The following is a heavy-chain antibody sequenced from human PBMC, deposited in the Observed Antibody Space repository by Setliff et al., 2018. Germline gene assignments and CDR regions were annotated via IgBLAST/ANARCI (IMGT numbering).Heavy chain of an antibody. CDR2: IYWNDDK. V-gene: IGHV2-5*01. CDR1: GFSLSTSGVG. D-gene: IGHD3-10*01. CDR3: AHITLPLDYYGSGIYYSRGSFDY. Sequence: SGPTLVNPTQTLTLTCTFSGFSLSTSGVGVGWIRQPPGKALEWLALIYWNDDKRYSPSLKSRLTITKDTYKNQVVLTMTNMDPVDTATYYGAHITLPLDYYGSGIYYSRGSFDYWGQGTLVTVSS. J-gene: IGHJ4*02.